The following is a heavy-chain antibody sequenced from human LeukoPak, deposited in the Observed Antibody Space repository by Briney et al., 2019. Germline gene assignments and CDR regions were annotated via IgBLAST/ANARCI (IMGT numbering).Heavy chain of an antibody. V-gene: IGHV4-39*01. CDR1: DGSISSSSYY. D-gene: IGHD2-2*02. CDR3: ANYCGSSSCHTRRAFDI. J-gene: IGHJ3*02. CDR2: IYYSENT. Sequence: SETLSLTCTVSDGSISSSSYYWGWIRQPPGKGLEWIGSIYYSENTYYSPSLKSRVAISVDTSKNQFSLTLSSVTAADTAVYYCANYCGSSSCHTRRAFDIWGQGTMVTVSS.